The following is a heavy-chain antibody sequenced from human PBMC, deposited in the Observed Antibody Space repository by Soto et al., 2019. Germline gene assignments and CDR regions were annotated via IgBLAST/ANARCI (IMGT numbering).Heavy chain of an antibody. CDR1: GGSISSGGYY. CDR2: IYYSGST. V-gene: IGHV4-31*03. J-gene: IGHJ6*02. D-gene: IGHD4-17*01. CDR3: ARDHLEIDYAYYYGMDV. Sequence: SETLSLTCTVSGGSISSGGYYWSWIRQHPGKGLEWIGYIYYSGSTYYNPSLKSRVTISVDTSKNQFSLKLSSVTAADTAVYYCARDHLEIDYAYYYGMDVWGQGTTVTVSS.